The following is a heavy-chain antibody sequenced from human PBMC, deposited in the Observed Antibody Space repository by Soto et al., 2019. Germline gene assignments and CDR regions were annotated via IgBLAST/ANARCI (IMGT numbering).Heavy chain of an antibody. CDR1: GGSISSYY. CDR3: ARRQVATITDWAYYYYYMDV. J-gene: IGHJ6*03. Sequence: SETLSLTCTVSGGSISSYYWSWIRQPPGKGLEWIGYIYYSGSTNYNPSLKSRVTISVDTSKNQFSLKLSSVTAADTAVYYCARRQVATITDWAYYYYYMDVWGKGTTVTVSS. CDR2: IYYSGST. D-gene: IGHD5-12*01. V-gene: IGHV4-59*08.